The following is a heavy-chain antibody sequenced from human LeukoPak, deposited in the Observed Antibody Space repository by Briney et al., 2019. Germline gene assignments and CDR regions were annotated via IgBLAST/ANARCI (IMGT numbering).Heavy chain of an antibody. Sequence: PSQTLSLTCAVSGGSISSGGYSWSWIRQPPGKGLEWIGYIYHSGSTYYNPSLKSRVTISVDPSKNQFSLKLNSVTAADTAVYYCAKTVAGYWYFDLWGRGTLVTVSS. CDR3: AKTVAGYWYFDL. D-gene: IGHD6-19*01. J-gene: IGHJ2*01. CDR2: IYHSGST. V-gene: IGHV4-30-2*01. CDR1: GGSISSGGYS.